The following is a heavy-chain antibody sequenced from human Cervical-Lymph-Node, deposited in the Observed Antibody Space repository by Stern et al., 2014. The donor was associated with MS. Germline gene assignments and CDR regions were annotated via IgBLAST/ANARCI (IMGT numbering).Heavy chain of an antibody. CDR1: GGSISNYY. J-gene: IGHJ4*02. CDR3: ARSRSGWNYYFDY. V-gene: IGHV4-59*01. CDR2: INYIGET. D-gene: IGHD6-19*01. Sequence: VHLVESGPGLVKPSETLSLTCSVSGGSISNYYWSWIRQPPGKRPEWIGYINYIGETNYNPSLKSRVIMLMDRYKTQFSLKLNSVTAADTAVYYCARSRSGWNYYFDYWSQGTLVTVSS.